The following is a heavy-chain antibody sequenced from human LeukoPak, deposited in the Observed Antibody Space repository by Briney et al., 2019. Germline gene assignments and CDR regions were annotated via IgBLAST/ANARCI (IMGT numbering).Heavy chain of an antibody. Sequence: QAGGSLRLSCVVSGFTVSTNYMSWVRQAPGKGLEWVSGITGSGEGTCYADSVKGRFTISRDISKNTLSLQMHSLRAEDAAIYYCAKLSGSYYNSPFYFDYWGQGTLVTVPS. J-gene: IGHJ4*02. CDR3: AKLSGSYYNSPFYFDY. D-gene: IGHD3-10*01. V-gene: IGHV3-23*01. CDR2: ITGSGEGT. CDR1: GFTVSTNY.